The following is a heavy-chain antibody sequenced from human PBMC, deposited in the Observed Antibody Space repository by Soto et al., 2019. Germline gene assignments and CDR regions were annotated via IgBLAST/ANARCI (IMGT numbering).Heavy chain of an antibody. V-gene: IGHV1-8*01. Sequence: QVQLAQSGAEVKKPGASVTVSCKASGYTFTGYDINWVRQATGQGLEWMGWMNPNSGNTGYAQNFQGRVTMTRDNSITTAYMELTSLRDDDSAVYYCAGEKVGTTGIDFWGQGTLVTVSS. D-gene: IGHD1-26*01. CDR1: GYTFTGYD. CDR2: MNPNSGNT. J-gene: IGHJ4*02. CDR3: AGEKVGTTGIDF.